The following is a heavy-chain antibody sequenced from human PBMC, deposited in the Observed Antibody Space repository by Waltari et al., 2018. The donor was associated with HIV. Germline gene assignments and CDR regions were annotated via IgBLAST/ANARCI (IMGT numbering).Heavy chain of an antibody. D-gene: IGHD3-22*01. Sequence: VRLVESGGALVRPGGALRLSCTASGFTVGNNSMTWVRQAAGKGLEWVSTMYSDGHTVSADSVEGRFSTSRDTSKNILHVLMDSLGVDDTAVYYCAREVFYYDNSGHPGWFDPWGQGTLVAVSS. CDR2: MYSDGHT. J-gene: IGHJ5*02. CDR1: GFTVGNNS. V-gene: IGHV3-66*01. CDR3: AREVFYYDNSGHPGWFDP.